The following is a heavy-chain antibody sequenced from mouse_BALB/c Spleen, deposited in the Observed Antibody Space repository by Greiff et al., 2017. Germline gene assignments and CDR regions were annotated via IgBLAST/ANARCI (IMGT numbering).Heavy chain of an antibody. CDR3: ARFDVDYAMDY. D-gene: IGHD2-3*01. V-gene: IGHV5-17*02. CDR1: GFTFSSFG. CDR2: ISSGSSTI. Sequence: EVMLVESGGGLVQPGGSRKLSCAASGFTFSSFGMHWVRQAPEKGLEWVAYISSGSSTIYYADTVKGRFTISRDNPKNTLFLQMTSLRSEDTAMYYCARFDVDYAMDYWGQGTSVTVSS. J-gene: IGHJ4*01.